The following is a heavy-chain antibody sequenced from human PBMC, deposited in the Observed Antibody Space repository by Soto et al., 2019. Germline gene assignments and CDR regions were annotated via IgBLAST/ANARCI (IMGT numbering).Heavy chain of an antibody. V-gene: IGHV4-34*01. CDR2: ITFRGVT. CDR3: ARKLEASIRHVEWFSYKWFDP. D-gene: IGHD3-9*01. J-gene: IGHJ5*02. Sequence: ETLSVTCDVHGDSVSGYAWSWIRQPPGKGLEWIGEITFRGVTNYHPSLKSRLSMSVDTSKSRISLNVSSVTAADTALYFCARKLEASIRHVEWFSYKWFDPWGPGTLVTVSS. CDR1: GDSVSGYA.